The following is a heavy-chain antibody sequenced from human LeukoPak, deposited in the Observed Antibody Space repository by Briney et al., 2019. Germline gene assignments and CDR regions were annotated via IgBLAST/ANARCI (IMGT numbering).Heavy chain of an antibody. J-gene: IGHJ6*03. CDR3: ARRITTHYYYYMDV. CDR1: GFTFSSYS. V-gene: IGHV3-21*01. CDR2: ISSSSSYI. Sequence: PGGSLRLSCAASGFTFSSYSMNWVRQAPGKGLEWVSSISSSSSYIYYADSVKGRFTISRDNAKNSLYLQMNSLRAEDTAVYYCARRITTHYYYYMDVWGKGTTVTVSS. D-gene: IGHD3-10*01.